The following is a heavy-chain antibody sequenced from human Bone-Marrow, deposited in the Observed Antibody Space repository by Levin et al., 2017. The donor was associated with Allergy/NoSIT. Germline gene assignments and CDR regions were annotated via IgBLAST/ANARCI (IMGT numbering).Heavy chain of an antibody. J-gene: IGHJ4*02. V-gene: IGHV1-18*01. D-gene: IGHD3-22*01. CDR1: GYTFTSYG. CDR2: ISAYNGNT. Sequence: ASVKVSCKASGYTFTSYGISWVRQAPGQGLEWMGWISAYNGNTNYAQKLQGRVTMTTDTSTSTAYMELRSLRSDDTAVYYCARSSFPYYDSSGYGYWGQGTLVTVSS. CDR3: ARSSFPYYDSSGYGY.